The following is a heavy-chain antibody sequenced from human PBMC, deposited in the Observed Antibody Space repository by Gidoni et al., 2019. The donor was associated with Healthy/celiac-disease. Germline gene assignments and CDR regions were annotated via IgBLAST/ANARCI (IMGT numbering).Heavy chain of an antibody. CDR3: AKDRGSSGWSDFDY. CDR1: GFTFDDNP. CDR2: ISWNSGSI. D-gene: IGHD6-19*01. V-gene: IGHV3-9*01. J-gene: IGHJ4*02. Sequence: EVQLVESGGGLVQPGRSLRLSCAASGFTFDDNPMNWVRKAPGRGLEWVSVISWNSGSIGYADSVKGRFTISRDNAKNSLDLQMNSLRAEDTALYYCAKDRGSSGWSDFDYWGQGTLVTVSS.